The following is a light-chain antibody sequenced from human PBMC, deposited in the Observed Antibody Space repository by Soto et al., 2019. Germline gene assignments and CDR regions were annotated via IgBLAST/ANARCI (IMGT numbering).Light chain of an antibody. Sequence: QAVVTQEPSLTVSPGGTVTLTCGSSTGAVTSGHYPYWFQQKPGQATRTLIYYTSNKHSWTPAPFSGSLLGGKAALTLAGAQSEDEAEYYCLLSYGGARVFGGGTKLAVL. CDR2: YTS. CDR3: LLSYGGARV. CDR1: TGAVTSGHY. J-gene: IGLJ3*02. V-gene: IGLV7-46*01.